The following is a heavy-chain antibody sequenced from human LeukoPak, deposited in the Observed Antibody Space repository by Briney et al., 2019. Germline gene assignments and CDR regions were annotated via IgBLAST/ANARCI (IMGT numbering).Heavy chain of an antibody. V-gene: IGHV4-34*01. D-gene: IGHD4-17*01. CDR1: GGSFSGFY. CDR3: ARGRRGYGDYKIYYYYMDV. J-gene: IGHJ6*03. Sequence: PSETLSLTCAVSGGSFSGFYWSWLRQSPGTGLEWIGEINHRGTTNYNPSFKSRVTMSADMSKNEFSLKMNSLTAADTAVYYCARGRRGYGDYKIYYYYMDVWGKGTTVTVSS. CDR2: INHRGTT.